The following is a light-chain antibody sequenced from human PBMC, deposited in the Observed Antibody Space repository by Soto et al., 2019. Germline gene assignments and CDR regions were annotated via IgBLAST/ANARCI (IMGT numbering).Light chain of an antibody. V-gene: IGLV2-14*01. CDR2: EVT. Sequence: QSVLAQPASVSGSPGQSITISCTGTSSDVGGYNFVSWYQQHPGKAPKLMIYEVTNRPSGVSDRFSGSKSGNTASLTISGLQAEDEADYYCSSYTSNRGVFGTGTKV. CDR1: SSDVGGYNF. CDR3: SSYTSNRGV. J-gene: IGLJ1*01.